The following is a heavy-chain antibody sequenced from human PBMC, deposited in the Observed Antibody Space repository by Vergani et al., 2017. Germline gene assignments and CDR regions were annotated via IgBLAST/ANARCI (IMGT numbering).Heavy chain of an antibody. V-gene: IGHV4-61*08. CDR2: IYYSGST. CDR1: GGSISSGDYY. CDR3: ASRQLLWMAFDY. J-gene: IGHJ4*02. D-gene: IGHD3-10*01. Sequence: QVQLQESGPGLVKPSQTLSLTCTVSGGSISSGDYYWSWIRQPPGKGLEWIGCIYYSGSTNYNPSLKSRVTISVDTSKNQFSLKLSSVTAADPAVYYCASRQLLWMAFDYWGQGTLVTVSS.